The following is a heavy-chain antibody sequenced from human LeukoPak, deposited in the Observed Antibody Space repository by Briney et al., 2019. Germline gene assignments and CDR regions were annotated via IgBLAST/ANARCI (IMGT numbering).Heavy chain of an antibody. CDR1: GFTFSNYW. Sequence: GGSLRLSCAASGFTFSNYWMSWVRQAPGKGLEWVANIKEDGSEKYYVDSVKGRFTISRDNAKNSLSLQVNSLSAEDTAVYYCARALSGSYSYYYYMDVWGKGTTVTVSS. CDR3: ARALSGSYSYYYYMDV. V-gene: IGHV3-7*01. D-gene: IGHD1-26*01. J-gene: IGHJ6*03. CDR2: IKEDGSEK.